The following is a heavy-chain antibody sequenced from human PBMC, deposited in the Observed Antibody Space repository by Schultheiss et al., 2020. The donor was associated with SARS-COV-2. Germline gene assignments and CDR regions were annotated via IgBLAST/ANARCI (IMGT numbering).Heavy chain of an antibody. J-gene: IGHJ6*03. CDR2: IYYSGST. CDR1: GGSFSGYY. Sequence: GSLRLSCAVYGGSFSGYYWSWIRQPPGKGLEWIGYIYYSGSTNYNPSLKSRVTISVDTSKNQFSLKLSSVTAADTAVYYCARGVRVGLLRFLEWLTYYYMDVWGKGTTVTVSS. D-gene: IGHD3-3*01. CDR3: ARGVRVGLLRFLEWLTYYYMDV. V-gene: IGHV4-59*12.